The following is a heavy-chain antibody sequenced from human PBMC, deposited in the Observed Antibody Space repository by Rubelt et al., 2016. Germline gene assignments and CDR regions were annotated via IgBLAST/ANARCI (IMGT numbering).Heavy chain of an antibody. CDR3: AGERGVTANYDYGMDV. CDR2: LSGSGGST. CDR1: GFTFNIYA. J-gene: IGHJ6*02. D-gene: IGHD2-21*02. Sequence: EVQLVESGGGLVQPGGSLRLSCAASGFTFNIYAMSWVRQAPGKGLEWVSALSGSGGSTYYADSVKGRVTMSSEKSKNKLYRQMNSMRAEETAVYDWAGERGVTANYDYGMDVWGQGTTVTVSS. V-gene: IGHV3-23*04.